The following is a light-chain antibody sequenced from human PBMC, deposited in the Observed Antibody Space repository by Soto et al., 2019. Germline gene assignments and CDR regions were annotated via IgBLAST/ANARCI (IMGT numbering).Light chain of an antibody. V-gene: IGKV1-5*01. CDR2: DAS. J-gene: IGKJ1*01. CDR1: QTISSW. CDR3: LQHSSSPWT. Sequence: DIQITQSPSTLSASVGDRVTITCRASQTISSWLAWYQQKPGKAPKLLIYDASSLESGVPSRFSGSGTGADYTLTISSLQAEDFATYYCLQHSSSPWTFGQGSKVDI.